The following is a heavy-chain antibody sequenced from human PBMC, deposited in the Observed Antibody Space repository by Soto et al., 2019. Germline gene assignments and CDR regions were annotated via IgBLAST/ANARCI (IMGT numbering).Heavy chain of an antibody. Sequence: SETLSLTCTVSGGSISSYYWSWIRQPPGKGLEWIGYIYYSGSTNYNPSLKSRVTISVDTSKNQFSLKLSSVTAADTAVYYCAREKGGGYSYGSRHYSYYYGMDVWGQGTTVTVSS. D-gene: IGHD5-18*01. CDR3: AREKGGGYSYGSRHYSYYYGMDV. J-gene: IGHJ6*02. CDR1: GGSISSYY. CDR2: IYYSGST. V-gene: IGHV4-59*01.